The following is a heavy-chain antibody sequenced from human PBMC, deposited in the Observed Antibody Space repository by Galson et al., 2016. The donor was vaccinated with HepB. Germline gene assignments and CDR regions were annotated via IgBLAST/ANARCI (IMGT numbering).Heavy chain of an antibody. V-gene: IGHV1-24*01. CDR2: LDPEDGET. CDR3: AEKRDYDFWSGYEK. Sequence: SVKVSCKVSGYTLSELSMHWVRQAPGKGLEWMGGLDPEDGETSYAQKFQGRVTMTEDTSTDTAHMELSSLRSEDTAVYYCAEKRDYDFWSGYEKWGQGTLVTVSS. D-gene: IGHD3-3*01. CDR1: GYTLSELS. J-gene: IGHJ4*02.